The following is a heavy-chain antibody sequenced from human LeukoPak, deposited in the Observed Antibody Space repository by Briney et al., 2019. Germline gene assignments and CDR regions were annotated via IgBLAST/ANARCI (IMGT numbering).Heavy chain of an antibody. CDR1: GGSFSGYY. V-gene: IGHV4-34*01. Sequence: SETLSLTCAVYGGSFSGYYWSWIRQPPGKGLEWIGEINHSGSTSYNPSLKSRVTISVDTSKNQFSLKLSSVTAADTAVYYCARRRLNWFDPWGQGTLVTVSS. J-gene: IGHJ5*02. CDR2: INHSGST. CDR3: ARRRLNWFDP.